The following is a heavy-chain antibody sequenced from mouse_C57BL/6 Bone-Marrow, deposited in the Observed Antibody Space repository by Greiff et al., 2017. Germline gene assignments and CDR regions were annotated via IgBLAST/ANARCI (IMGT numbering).Heavy chain of an antibody. Sequence: DVQLVESGGDLVKPGGSLKLSCAASGFTFSSYGMSWVRQTPDKRLEWVATISSGGSYTYYPDSVKGRFTISRDNAKNTLYLQMSSLKSEDTAMYYCARPYYYGSSYDYYAMDYWGQGTSVTVSS. V-gene: IGHV5-6*01. D-gene: IGHD1-1*01. J-gene: IGHJ4*01. CDR1: GFTFSSYG. CDR3: ARPYYYGSSYDYYAMDY. CDR2: ISSGGSYT.